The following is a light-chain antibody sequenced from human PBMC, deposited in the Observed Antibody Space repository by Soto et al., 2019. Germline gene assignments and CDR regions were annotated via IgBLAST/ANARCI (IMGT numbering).Light chain of an antibody. CDR2: AAS. V-gene: IGKV1-39*01. CDR3: QQSYSTPYT. J-gene: IGKJ2*01. CDR1: QSISSY. Sequence: DLQMTQSPSSLSASVGDRVTITCRASQSISSYLNWYQQKPGKAPKLLIYAASSLESGVPSRFSGSGSGTDCTVSISSVQPEDFATYYCQQSYSTPYTFGQGTKLEIK.